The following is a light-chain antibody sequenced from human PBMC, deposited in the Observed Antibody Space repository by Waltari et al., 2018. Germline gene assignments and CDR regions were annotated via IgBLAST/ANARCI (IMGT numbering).Light chain of an antibody. CDR2: KGI. CDR1: SGSVSSTSY. CDR3: SMYMGSGVWV. Sequence: QTVVTQEPSLSVSPGGTVTLTCALSSGSVSSTSYPTWYQQTPGQPPRTLVYKGISRSSGLPDRFSGSILGKTAALTITGAQADDESDYYCSMYMGSGVWVFGGGTKLTVL. J-gene: IGLJ3*02. V-gene: IGLV8-61*01.